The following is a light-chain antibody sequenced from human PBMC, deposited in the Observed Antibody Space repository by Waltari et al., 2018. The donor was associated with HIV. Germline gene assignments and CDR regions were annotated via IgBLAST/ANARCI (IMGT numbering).Light chain of an antibody. CDR2: LGS. CDR3: MQALQTPWT. Sequence: DIVMTQSPLSLPVTPGEPASISCRSSQSLLQSNGYNYLGWYLQKPGQSPQLLIYLGSNRASWVPDRFSGSASGTDFTLKISRVEADDVGVYYCMQALQTPWTFGPGTKVEIK. V-gene: IGKV2-28*01. CDR1: QSLLQSNGYNY. J-gene: IGKJ1*01.